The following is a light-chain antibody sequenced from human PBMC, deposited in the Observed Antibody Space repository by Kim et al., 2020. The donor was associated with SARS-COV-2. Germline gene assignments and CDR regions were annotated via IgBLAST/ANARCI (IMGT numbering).Light chain of an antibody. CDR2: GAS. CDR3: QQYGSSPYT. CDR1: QSVSSSY. Sequence: SLSPGERATLSCRASQSVSSSYLAWYQQKPGQAPCLIIYGASSRAAGIPDRFSGSGSGTDFTLTITRLEPEDFAVYYCQQYGSSPYTFGQGTKL. J-gene: IGKJ2*01. V-gene: IGKV3-20*01.